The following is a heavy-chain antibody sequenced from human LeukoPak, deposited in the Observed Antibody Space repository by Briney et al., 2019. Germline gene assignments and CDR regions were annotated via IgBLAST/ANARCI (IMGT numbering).Heavy chain of an antibody. D-gene: IGHD4-17*01. Sequence: SETLSLTCTVSGGSISSGGYYWSWIRQPPGKGLEWIGYIYHSGSTYYNPSLKSRVTISVDRSKNQFSLKLSSVTAADTAVYYCAREDYGADYWGQGTLVTVSS. CDR2: IYHSGST. J-gene: IGHJ4*02. CDR1: GGSISSGGYY. CDR3: AREDYGADY. V-gene: IGHV4-30-2*01.